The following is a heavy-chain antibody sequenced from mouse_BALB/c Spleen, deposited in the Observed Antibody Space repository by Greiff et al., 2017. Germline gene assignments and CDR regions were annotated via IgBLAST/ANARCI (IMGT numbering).Heavy chain of an antibody. CDR2: ISSGGSST. CDR3: ATYDGLYAMDY. V-gene: IGHV5-6*01. D-gene: IGHD2-3*01. Sequence: EVQLVESGGDLVKPGGSLKLSCAASGFTFSSYGMSWVRQTPDKRLEWVATISSGGSSTYYPDSVKGRFTISRDNAKNTLYLQMSSLKSDDTAMYYCATYDGLYAMDYWGQGTSVTVSS. J-gene: IGHJ4*01. CDR1: GFTFSSYG.